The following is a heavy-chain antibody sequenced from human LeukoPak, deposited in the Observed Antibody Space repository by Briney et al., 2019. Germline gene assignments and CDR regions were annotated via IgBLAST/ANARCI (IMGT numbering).Heavy chain of an antibody. CDR1: GGSISSSSYY. CDR2: IYYSGST. V-gene: IGHV4-39*01. J-gene: IGHJ6*03. CDR3: ARCGGDYYYYYMDV. Sequence: SETLSLTCTVSGGSISSSSYYWGWIRQPPGKGLEWIGSIYYSGSTYYNPSLKSRVTISVDTSKNQFSLKLSSVTAADTAVYYCARCGGDYYYYYMDVWGKGTTVTVSS. D-gene: IGHD2-21*01.